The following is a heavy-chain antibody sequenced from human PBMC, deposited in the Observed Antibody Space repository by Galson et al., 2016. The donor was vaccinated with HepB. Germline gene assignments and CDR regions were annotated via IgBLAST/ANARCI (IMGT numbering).Heavy chain of an antibody. D-gene: IGHD1-1*01. Sequence: SVKVSCKVSGYTLTELSMHWVRQAPGKGLEWMGGFDPEDGETIYAQKFQGRVTMTEDTSTDTAYMELSSLRSEDTAVYYRATGEQLERRPDMRTPLPHFDPWGQGTLVTVSS. V-gene: IGHV1-24*01. CDR3: ATGEQLERRPDMRTPLPHFDP. J-gene: IGHJ5*02. CDR2: FDPEDGET. CDR1: GYTLTELS.